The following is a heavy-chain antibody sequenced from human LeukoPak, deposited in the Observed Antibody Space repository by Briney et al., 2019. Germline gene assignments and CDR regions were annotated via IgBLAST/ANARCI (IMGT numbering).Heavy chain of an antibody. D-gene: IGHD3-3*01. CDR3: ARDQYDTWSRRGNFDS. CDR1: GFTVSSNH. J-gene: IGHJ4*02. V-gene: IGHV3-53*01. CDR2: FYSGGDT. Sequence: GGSLRLSCAVSGFTVSSNHMSWVRQAPGKGLEWVSVFYSGGDTHYADSAKGRFTISRDNSKNTLYLQMNSLRAEDTAVFYCARDQYDTWSRRGNFDSWGQGTLVIVSS.